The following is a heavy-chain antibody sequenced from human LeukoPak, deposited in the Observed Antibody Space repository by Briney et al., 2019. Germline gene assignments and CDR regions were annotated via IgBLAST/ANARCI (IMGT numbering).Heavy chain of an antibody. D-gene: IGHD6-6*01. Sequence: GGSLRLSCSASGFSFSGHWMHWARQLPGKGLVWVSRISPAGSTTSYADSVKGRFTVSRDNAKNTLYLQVNNLRAEDTAVYYCARGPNSNWSGLDFWGQGTLLTVSS. J-gene: IGHJ4*02. V-gene: IGHV3-74*01. CDR1: GFSFSGHW. CDR3: ARGPNSNWSGLDF. CDR2: ISPAGSTT.